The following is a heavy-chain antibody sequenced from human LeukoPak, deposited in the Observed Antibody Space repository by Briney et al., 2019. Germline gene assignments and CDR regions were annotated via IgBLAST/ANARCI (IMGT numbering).Heavy chain of an antibody. J-gene: IGHJ3*02. V-gene: IGHV3-20*04. CDR1: GFTFDDYG. D-gene: IGHD1-7*01. Sequence: GGSLRLSCAASGFTFDDYGMSWVRQVPGKGLEWVSGSYWNTGSTAYADSVKGRFTISRDNSKNSLYLQMNSLRTEDTALYYCAKDITRWNSDWNAFDIWGQGTMVTVSS. CDR3: AKDITRWNSDWNAFDI. CDR2: SYWNTGST.